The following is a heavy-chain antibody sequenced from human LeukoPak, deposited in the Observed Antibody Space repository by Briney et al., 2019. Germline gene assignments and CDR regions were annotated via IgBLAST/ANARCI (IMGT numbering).Heavy chain of an antibody. CDR3: ARVSGYCTNGVCMGFDY. D-gene: IGHD2-8*01. V-gene: IGHV1-69*10. CDR2: IIHILGIA. Sequence: ASVKVSCKASGGTFSSYAISWVRQAPGKGLEWMGGIIHILGIANYAQKFQGRVTITADKSTSTAYMELSSLRSEDTAVYYCARVSGYCTNGVCMGFDYWGQGTLVTVSS. J-gene: IGHJ4*02. CDR1: GGTFSSYA.